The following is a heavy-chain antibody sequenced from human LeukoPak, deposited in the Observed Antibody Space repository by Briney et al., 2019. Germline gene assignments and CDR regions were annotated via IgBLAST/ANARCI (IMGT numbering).Heavy chain of an antibody. CDR2: IYPGDSDT. J-gene: IGHJ4*02. V-gene: IGHV5-51*01. CDR1: GFTFSSYS. Sequence: GGSLRLSCAASGFTFSSYSMNWVRQAPGKGLEWMGVIYPGDSDTRYSPSFQGQVTISADKSISTAYLQWSSLKASDTAMYYCARHVSNCSGGSCYPTSFDYWGQGTLVTVSS. CDR3: ARHVSNCSGGSCYPTSFDY. D-gene: IGHD2-15*01.